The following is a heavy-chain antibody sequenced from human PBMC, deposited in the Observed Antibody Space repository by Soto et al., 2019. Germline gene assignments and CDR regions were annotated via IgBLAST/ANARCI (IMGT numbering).Heavy chain of an antibody. CDR2: IYHSGST. J-gene: IGHJ5*02. Sequence: SETLSLTCAVSGGSISNGAYSWSWIRQPPGKGLEWIGYIYHSGSTYYNPSLKSRVTISVDRSKNQFSLKLRSVTAADTAVYYCARGASISFRPPRIGPWGQGTLVTVSS. D-gene: IGHD4-4*01. CDR3: ARGASISFRPPRIGP. V-gene: IGHV4-30-2*01. CDR1: GGSISNGAYS.